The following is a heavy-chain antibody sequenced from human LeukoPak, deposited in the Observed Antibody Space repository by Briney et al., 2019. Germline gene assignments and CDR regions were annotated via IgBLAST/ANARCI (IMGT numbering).Heavy chain of an antibody. CDR3: AKDRVSVAEADYFDY. CDR1: GFTFSSYG. D-gene: IGHD6-19*01. J-gene: IGHJ4*02. CDR2: ISYDGSNK. Sequence: PGGSLRLSCAASGFTFSSYGMHWVRQAPGKGLEWVAVISYDGSNKYYADSVKGRFTISRDNSKNTLYLQMNSLRAEDTAVYYCAKDRVSVAEADYFDYWGQGTLVTVSS. V-gene: IGHV3-30*18.